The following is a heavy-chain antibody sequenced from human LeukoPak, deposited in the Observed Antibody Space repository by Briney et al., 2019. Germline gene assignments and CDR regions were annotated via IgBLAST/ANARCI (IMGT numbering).Heavy chain of an antibody. CDR3: ARDQGGERWFDP. CDR2: ISSGSSVI. Sequence: PGGSLRLSCAASGFTFGSYAMNWVRQAPAKGLEWVSSISSGSSVIYYADSVKGPFTISRNNAKNSLHLQMNSLSAEDTAIYYCARDQGGERWFDPWGQGTLVTVSS. CDR1: GFTFGSYA. V-gene: IGHV3-21*01. D-gene: IGHD3-16*01. J-gene: IGHJ5*02.